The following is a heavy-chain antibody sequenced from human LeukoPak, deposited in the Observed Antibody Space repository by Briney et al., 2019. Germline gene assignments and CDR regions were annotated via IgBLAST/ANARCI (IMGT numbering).Heavy chain of an antibody. V-gene: IGHV1-18*01. CDR2: ISAYNGNT. Sequence: ASVKVSCKASGYTFTSYGISWVRQAPGQGLEWMGWISAYNGNTNYAQKLQGRVTMTTDTSTSTAYMELRSLRSDDTAVYYCARDRLRYYDILTGKIGHDAFDIWGQGTMVTVSS. D-gene: IGHD3-9*01. CDR3: ARDRLRYYDILTGKIGHDAFDI. CDR1: GYTFTSYG. J-gene: IGHJ3*02.